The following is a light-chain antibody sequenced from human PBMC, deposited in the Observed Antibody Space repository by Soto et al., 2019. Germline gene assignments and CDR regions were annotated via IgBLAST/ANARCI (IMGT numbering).Light chain of an antibody. Sequence: EIVMTQSPATLSVSPGERATLSCRASQSVRNNLAWYQQKPGQAPRLLIYGASTRATGIPARFSGSGSGTEFTLTISSVQSEDFTVYYCQQYNNWLPITFGQGTRLEIK. CDR2: GAS. CDR3: QQYNNWLPIT. CDR1: QSVRNN. J-gene: IGKJ5*01. V-gene: IGKV3-15*01.